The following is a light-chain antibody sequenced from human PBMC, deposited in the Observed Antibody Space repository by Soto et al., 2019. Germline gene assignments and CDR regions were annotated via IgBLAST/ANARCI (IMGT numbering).Light chain of an antibody. CDR1: QSVSVN. CDR3: QQYGGSPWT. V-gene: IGKV3-11*01. J-gene: IGKJ1*01. CDR2: SAS. Sequence: EVVLTQSPAILSLSPGERATLSCRASQSVSVNFAWYQHKPGQAPRPLIYSASDRAPGIPARFSGSGSGTDFTLTISSLEPEDFAVYYCQQYGGSPWTFGQGTKVEI.